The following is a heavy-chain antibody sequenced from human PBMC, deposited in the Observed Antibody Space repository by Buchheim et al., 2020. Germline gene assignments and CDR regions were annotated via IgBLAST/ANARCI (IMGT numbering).Heavy chain of an antibody. CDR1: GFTLNTCA. Sequence: EVQLLESGGGLVQPGGSLRLSCVASGFTLNTCAMSWVRQAPGQGLEWVSTNSGGGTDSFYGDSVKGRFTISRDNSQKQVYLQLSSLRAEDTAIYYCAKAPQGYSNYIDFWGRGT. V-gene: IGHV3-23*01. CDR3: AKAPQGYSNYIDF. J-gene: IGHJ3*01. CDR2: NSGGGTDS. D-gene: IGHD4-11*01.